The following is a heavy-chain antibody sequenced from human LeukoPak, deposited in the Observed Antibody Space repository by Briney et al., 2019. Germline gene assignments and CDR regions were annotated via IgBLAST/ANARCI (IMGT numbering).Heavy chain of an antibody. CDR3: AKGPGWLQSRNWFDP. Sequence: GGSLRLSCAASGFTFDDYAMHWVRQAPGKGLEWVSGISWNSGSIGYADSVKGRFTISRDNAENSLYLQMNSLRAEDTALYYCAKGPGWLQSRNWFDPWGQGTLVTVSS. D-gene: IGHD5-24*01. CDR2: ISWNSGSI. V-gene: IGHV3-9*01. J-gene: IGHJ5*02. CDR1: GFTFDDYA.